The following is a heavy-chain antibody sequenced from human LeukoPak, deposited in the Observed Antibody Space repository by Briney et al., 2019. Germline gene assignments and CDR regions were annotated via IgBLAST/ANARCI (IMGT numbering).Heavy chain of an antibody. D-gene: IGHD5/OR15-5a*01. CDR1: GYTFIGYY. CDR3: ARLVGLSTTASY. V-gene: IGHV1-2*02. Sequence: ASVKVSCKASGYTFIGYYLHWVREAPGQGLEWMGWINPTSGSTNYEQKFQDRVTMTSDTSINTAYMELSRLTSDDTAVYYCARLVGLSTTASYWGQGTLVIVSS. CDR2: INPTSGST. J-gene: IGHJ4*02.